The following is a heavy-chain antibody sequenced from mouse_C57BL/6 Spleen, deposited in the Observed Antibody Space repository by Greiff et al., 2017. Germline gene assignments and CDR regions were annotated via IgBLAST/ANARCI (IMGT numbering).Heavy chain of an antibody. V-gene: IGHV1-9*01. Sequence: QVQLQQSGAELMKPGASVKLSCKATGYTFTGYWIAWVKQRPGHGLEWIGEMLPGSGSTNYNAKFKGKATFTADPSSNTAYMQLSSLTTEDSAICYCARGAFYDHEGFAYWGQGTLVTVAA. CDR1: GYTFTGYW. CDR3: ARGAFYDHEGFAY. J-gene: IGHJ3*01. CDR2: MLPGSGST. D-gene: IGHD2-3*01.